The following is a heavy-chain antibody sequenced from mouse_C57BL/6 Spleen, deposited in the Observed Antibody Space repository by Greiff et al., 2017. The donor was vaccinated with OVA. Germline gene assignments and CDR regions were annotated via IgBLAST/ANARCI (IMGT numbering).Heavy chain of an antibody. V-gene: IGHV1-74*01. CDR1: GYTFTSYW. CDR2: IHPSDSDT. D-gene: IGHD1-1*01. CDR3: AIGHYYGSSLWYFDV. Sequence: QVQLKQPGAELVKPGASVKVSCKASGYTFTSYWMHWVKQRPGQGLEWIGRIHPSDSDTHYNQKFKGKATLTVDKSSSTAYRQLSSLTSEDSAVYYCAIGHYYGSSLWYFDVWGTGTTVTVSS. J-gene: IGHJ1*03.